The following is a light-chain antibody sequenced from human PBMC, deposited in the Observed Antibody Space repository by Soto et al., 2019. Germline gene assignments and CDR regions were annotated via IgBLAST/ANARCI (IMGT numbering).Light chain of an antibody. J-gene: IGKJ1*01. CDR2: GAS. V-gene: IGKV3-15*01. CDR1: QSVRSN. Sequence: ETMMTQSPSTLSASPGERATLSCRASQSVRSNLAWYQQKPGQAPRLLIYGASTRATGIPARFSGSGSGTEFTLSIGSLQSEDFAVYYCQQYNDWPPTLGQGTKVDIK. CDR3: QQYNDWPPT.